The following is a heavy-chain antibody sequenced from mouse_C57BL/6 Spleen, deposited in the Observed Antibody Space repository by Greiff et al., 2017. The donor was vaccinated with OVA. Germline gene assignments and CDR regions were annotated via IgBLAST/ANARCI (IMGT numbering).Heavy chain of an antibody. CDR2: ISDGGSYT. CDR3: ARDTAYGNYVDYAMDY. J-gene: IGHJ4*01. D-gene: IGHD2-1*01. V-gene: IGHV5-4*01. Sequence: EVMLVESGGGLVKPGGSLKLSCAASGFTFSSYAMSWVRQTPEKRLEWVATISDGGSYTYYPDNVKGRFTISRDNAKNNLYLQMSHLKSEDTAMYYCARDTAYGNYVDYAMDYWGQGTSVTVSS. CDR1: GFTFSSYA.